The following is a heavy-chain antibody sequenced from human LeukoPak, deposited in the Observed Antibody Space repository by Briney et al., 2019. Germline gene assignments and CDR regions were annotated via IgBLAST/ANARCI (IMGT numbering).Heavy chain of an antibody. V-gene: IGHV3-30*04. J-gene: IGHJ4*02. D-gene: IGHD3-22*01. Sequence: GGSLRLSCAASGFTFSSYDMHWVRQAPGKGLVWVAVISYDGSNKYYADSVKGRFTIYRDNSKNPLYLQMNSLRAEDTAVYYCARDLQGFYDSSGYSLGYWGQGTLVTFSS. CDR1: GFTFSSYD. CDR3: ARDLQGFYDSSGYSLGY. CDR2: ISYDGSNK.